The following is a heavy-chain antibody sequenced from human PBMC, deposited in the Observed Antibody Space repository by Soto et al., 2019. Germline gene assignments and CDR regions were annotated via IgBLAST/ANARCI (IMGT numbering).Heavy chain of an antibody. CDR3: ARDPIKVVQLWGYFDY. Sequence: EVQLVESGGGLVKPGGSLRLSCAASGFTFSSYSMNWVRQAPGKGLEWVSSISSSSSYIYYADSVKGRFTISRDNAKNSLYLQMNSLRAEDTAVYYCARDPIKVVQLWGYFDYWGQGTLVTVSS. CDR1: GFTFSSYS. D-gene: IGHD5-18*01. V-gene: IGHV3-21*01. CDR2: ISSSSSYI. J-gene: IGHJ4*02.